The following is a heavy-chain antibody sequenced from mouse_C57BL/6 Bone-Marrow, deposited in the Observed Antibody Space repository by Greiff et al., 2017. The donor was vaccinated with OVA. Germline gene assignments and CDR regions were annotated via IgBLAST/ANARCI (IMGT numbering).Heavy chain of an antibody. Sequence: LQESGAELARPGASVKLSCKASGYTFTSYGISWVKQRTGQGLEWIGEIYPRSGNTYYNEKFKGKATLTADKSSSTAYMELRSLTSEDSAVYFCARDTTPWFAYWGQGTLVTVSA. CDR2: IYPRSGNT. CDR1: GYTFTSYG. V-gene: IGHV1-81*01. J-gene: IGHJ3*01. CDR3: ARDTTPWFAY. D-gene: IGHD1-1*01.